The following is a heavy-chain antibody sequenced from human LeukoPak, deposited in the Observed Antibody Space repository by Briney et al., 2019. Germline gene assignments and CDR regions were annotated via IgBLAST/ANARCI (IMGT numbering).Heavy chain of an antibody. Sequence: SETLSLTCTVSGGSISSYYWSWIRQPPGKGLEWIGYIYYSGSTNYNPSLKSRVTISVDTSKNQFSLRLSSVTAAGTAVYYCARGRGLSDAFDIWGQGTMVTVSS. V-gene: IGHV4-59*01. J-gene: IGHJ3*02. CDR3: ARGRGLSDAFDI. CDR1: GGSISSYY. CDR2: IYYSGST.